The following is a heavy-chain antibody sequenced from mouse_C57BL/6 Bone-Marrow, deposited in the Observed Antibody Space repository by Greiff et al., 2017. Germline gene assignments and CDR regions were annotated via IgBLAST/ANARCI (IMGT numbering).Heavy chain of an antibody. CDR3: ARVRLRRGWFAY. D-gene: IGHD2-4*01. CDR2: IYPGSGST. CDR1: GYTFTSYW. J-gene: IGHJ3*01. V-gene: IGHV1-55*01. Sequence: QVHVKQPGAELVKPGASVKMSCKASGYTFTSYWITWVKQRPGQGLEWIGDIYPGSGSTNYNEKFKSKATLTVDTSSSTAYMQLSSLTSEDSAVYYCARVRLRRGWFAYWGQGTLVTVSA.